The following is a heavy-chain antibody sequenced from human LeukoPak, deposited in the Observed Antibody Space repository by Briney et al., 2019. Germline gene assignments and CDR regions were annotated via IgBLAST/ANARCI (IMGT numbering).Heavy chain of an antibody. CDR1: GGSISSGSYY. V-gene: IGHV4-61*02. CDR2: IYTSGST. Sequence: SETLSLTCTVSGGSISSGSYYWSWIRQPAGKGLEWIGRIYTSGSTNYNPSLKSRVTISVDTSKNQFSLKLSSVTAADTAVYYCARTLYDFWSGYHEEFDYWGQGTLVTVSS. D-gene: IGHD3-3*01. J-gene: IGHJ4*02. CDR3: ARTLYDFWSGYHEEFDY.